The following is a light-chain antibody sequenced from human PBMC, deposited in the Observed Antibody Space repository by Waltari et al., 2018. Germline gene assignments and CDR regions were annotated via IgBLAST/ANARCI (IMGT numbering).Light chain of an antibody. CDR3: CSYAGSSTL. CDR1: DSDVGTYNL. CDR2: EVT. V-gene: IGLV2-23*02. J-gene: IGLJ3*02. Sequence: QSALTQPASVSGSPRQSITISCTGSDSDVGTYNLVSWYQQHPGKAPKLMIYEVTKRPSGVTNRFSVSKSGNTASLTSSGLQAEDEADYYCCSYAGSSTLFGGGTKLTVL.